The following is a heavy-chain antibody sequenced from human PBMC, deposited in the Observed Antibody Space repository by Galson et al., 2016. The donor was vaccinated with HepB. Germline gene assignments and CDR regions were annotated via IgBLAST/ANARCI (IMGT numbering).Heavy chain of an antibody. CDR2: ISGNGDKT. CDR3: ARIFLEELSGGLVWFDS. Sequence: SLRLSCAASEFVFRNYAMAWVRQAPGKGLEWVSGISGNGDKTYYAASVKGRFTLSRDNSRNTLHLELKSLRVDDTAVYYCARIFLEELSGGLVWFDSWGLGTRVSVSS. J-gene: IGHJ5*01. V-gene: IGHV3-23*01. D-gene: IGHD2-8*02. CDR1: EFVFRNYA.